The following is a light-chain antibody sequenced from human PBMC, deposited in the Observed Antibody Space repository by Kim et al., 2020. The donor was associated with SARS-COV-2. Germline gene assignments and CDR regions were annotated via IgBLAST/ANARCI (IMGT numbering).Light chain of an antibody. J-gene: IGLJ2*01. CDR1: NMGSKS. CDR2: YET. Sequence: PGKTARSTNGGNNMGSKSVHWYQQKPGQAPVLVIYYETDRPSGIPERFSGSNSGNTATLTISRVEAGDEAVYYCQVWDTSSDHVVFGGGTQLTVL. CDR3: QVWDTSSDHVV. V-gene: IGLV3-21*04.